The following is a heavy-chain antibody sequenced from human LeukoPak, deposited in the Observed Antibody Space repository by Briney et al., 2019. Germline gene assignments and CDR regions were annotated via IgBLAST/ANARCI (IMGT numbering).Heavy chain of an antibody. D-gene: IGHD4-17*01. CDR2: IYSGGST. J-gene: IGHJ6*02. CDR1: EFTVSSNY. V-gene: IGHV3-53*01. CDR3: ARGGAAAGYYYYGMDV. Sequence: GGSLRLSCAASEFTVSSNYMNWVRQAPGKGLEWVSVIYSGGSTYYADSVKGRFTTSRDNSKNTLYLQMNSLRAEDTAVYYCARGGAAAGYYYYGMDVWGQGTTVTVSS.